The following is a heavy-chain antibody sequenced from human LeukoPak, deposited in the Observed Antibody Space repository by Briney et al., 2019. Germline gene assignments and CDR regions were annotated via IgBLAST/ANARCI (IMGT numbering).Heavy chain of an antibody. D-gene: IGHD3-10*01. CDR1: GYRLPTYW. CDR2: IYPGDSDT. Sequence: GGSLQTSFQGSGYRLPTYWIGWGRPVPGKGVGLMGIIYPGDSDTRYSPSFQGQITISADKSTSTAYLQWSSLKVSDTATYYCARSLPGTMLRGYGMDVWGQGTTVTVSS. J-gene: IGHJ6*02. CDR3: ARSLPGTMLRGYGMDV. V-gene: IGHV5-51*01.